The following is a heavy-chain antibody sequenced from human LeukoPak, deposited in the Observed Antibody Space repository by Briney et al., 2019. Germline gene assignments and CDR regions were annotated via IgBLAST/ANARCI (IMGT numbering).Heavy chain of an antibody. D-gene: IGHD3-3*01. V-gene: IGHV3-7*01. CDR1: GFPFSDHW. CDR3: ARSLSSGVTNY. Sequence: GGSLSLSCAASGFPFSDHWMNWVRQAPGKGLEWVANINVDGSETYYVDSVKGRFTISRDNAKNTLYLQLDSLRDEDTAMYYCARSLSSGVTNYWGQGTLVTVSS. CDR2: INVDGSET. J-gene: IGHJ4*02.